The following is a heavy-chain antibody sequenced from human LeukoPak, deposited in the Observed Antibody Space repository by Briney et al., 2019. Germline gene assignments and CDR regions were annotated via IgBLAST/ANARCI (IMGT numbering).Heavy chain of an antibody. CDR3: ARGLTEIVVVPAAIGWFDP. J-gene: IGHJ5*02. CDR1: GGSISSYY. CDR2: IYYSGST. Sequence: PSETLSLTCTVSGGSISSYYWSWIRQPPGKGLEWIGYIYYSGSTNYNPSLKSRDTISVDTSKNQFSLKLSSVTAADTAVYYCARGLTEIVVVPAAIGWFDPWGQGTLITVSS. V-gene: IGHV4-59*08. D-gene: IGHD2-2*01.